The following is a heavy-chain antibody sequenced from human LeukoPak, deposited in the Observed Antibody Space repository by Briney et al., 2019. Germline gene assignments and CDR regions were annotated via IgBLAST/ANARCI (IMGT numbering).Heavy chain of an antibody. D-gene: IGHD3-10*01. CDR3: AFRGVIPNYFDD. CDR2: ISAYNGDT. Sequence: ASVKASCKASGYTFKTYSFTWVRQAPGQGLEWMGRISAYNGDTNNAQNFQGGVALTADTLTRTGDMELTSPRADDTAVYYCAFRGVIPNYFDDWGQGSMVTVSS. V-gene: IGHV1-18*01. J-gene: IGHJ4*02. CDR1: GYTFKTYS.